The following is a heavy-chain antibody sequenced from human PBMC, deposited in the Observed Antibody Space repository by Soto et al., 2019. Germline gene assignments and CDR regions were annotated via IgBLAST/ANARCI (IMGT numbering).Heavy chain of an antibody. V-gene: IGHV4-59*12. D-gene: IGHD2-8*01. Sequence: SETLYITCTVSGGSIGSYYWNWIRQPPGKGLEWIGYIYYNGNTNYDPSLKSRVTMSVDTSKNQFSLKLRSMTAADTAVYYCARDNVYFDYCGQGALVT. CDR3: ARDNVYFDY. CDR2: IYYNGNT. J-gene: IGHJ4*02. CDR1: GGSIGSYY.